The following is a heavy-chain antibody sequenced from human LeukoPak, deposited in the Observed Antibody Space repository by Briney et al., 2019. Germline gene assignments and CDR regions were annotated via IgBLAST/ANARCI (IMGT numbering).Heavy chain of an antibody. CDR2: INYSGSS. CDR1: GGSISSSSHY. J-gene: IGHJ4*02. Sequence: KPSETLSLTCTVSGGSISSSSHYWGWFRQPPGKGLEWIGYINYSGSSFCNPSLKSRVTMSVDTSKNQFALRLNSVTAADTAVYYCARGPTVTTDYWGQGTLVTVSS. CDR3: ARGPTVTTDY. V-gene: IGHV4-39*01. D-gene: IGHD4-17*01.